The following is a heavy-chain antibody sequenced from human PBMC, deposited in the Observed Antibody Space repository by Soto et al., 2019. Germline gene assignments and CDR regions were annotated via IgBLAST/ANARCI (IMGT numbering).Heavy chain of an antibody. V-gene: IGHV3-23*01. CDR2: VSGSGGGT. D-gene: IGHD6-6*01. Sequence: GSLRLSCAASGFTFSSYAMSWVRQAPGKGLEWVSAVSGSGGGTYYADSVKGRFTISRDNSKNTLYLRMNSLRPEDTAIYYCAKAEYTTSSPDYWGQGTLVTVSS. J-gene: IGHJ4*02. CDR3: AKAEYTTSSPDY. CDR1: GFTFSSYA.